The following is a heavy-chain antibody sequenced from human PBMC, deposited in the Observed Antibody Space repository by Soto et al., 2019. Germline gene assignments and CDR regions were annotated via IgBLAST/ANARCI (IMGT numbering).Heavy chain of an antibody. V-gene: IGHV4-39*01. CDR3: ARHVRGSSGWYAAFDI. J-gene: IGHJ3*02. D-gene: IGHD6-19*01. Sequence: SETLSLTCTVSGGSISSSSYYWGWIRQPPGKGLEWIGSIYYSGSTYYNPSLKSRVTISVDTSKNQLSLKLSSVTAADTAVYYCARHVRGSSGWYAAFDIWGQGTMVTVSS. CDR1: GGSISSSSYY. CDR2: IYYSGST.